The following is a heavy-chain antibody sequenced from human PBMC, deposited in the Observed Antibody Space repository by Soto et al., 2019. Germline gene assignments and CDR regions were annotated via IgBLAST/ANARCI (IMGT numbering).Heavy chain of an antibody. V-gene: IGHV5-51*01. D-gene: IGHD3-22*01. CDR3: ARQKGYYDSSGRLDWFAP. Sequence: PGESLKISCKGSGCSFISYWIVWVGQKPGKGLEWMGISYPGDSDTRYSSSFQGQVTISAAKSISTAYLQWSSLKASDTAMYYCARQKGYYDSSGRLDWFAPWGQGTLVTVSS. CDR2: SYPGDSDT. CDR1: GCSFISYW. J-gene: IGHJ5*02.